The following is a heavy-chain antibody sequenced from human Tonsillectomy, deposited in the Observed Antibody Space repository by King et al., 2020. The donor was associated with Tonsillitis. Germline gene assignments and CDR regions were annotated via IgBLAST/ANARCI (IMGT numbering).Heavy chain of an antibody. J-gene: IGHJ6*02. CDR3: ARVYPAADYYYGMDV. CDR1: GGSVSSGRYY. CDR2: IYYSGNT. D-gene: IGHD2-2*01. V-gene: IGHV4-61*01. Sequence: VQLQESGPGLVKPSETLSLTCTVSGGSVSSGRYYWSWIRQPPGKGLEWIGYIYYSGNTSYNPSLRSRVTMSEDTSKNQFSLKLSSVTAADTAVYYCARVYPAADYYYGMDVWGQGTTVTVSS.